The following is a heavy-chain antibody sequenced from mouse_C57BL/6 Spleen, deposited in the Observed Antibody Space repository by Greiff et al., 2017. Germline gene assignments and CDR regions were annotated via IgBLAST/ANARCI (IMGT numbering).Heavy chain of an antibody. CDR3: TRDDGNYWYFDV. CDR1: GYTFTDYE. CDR2: IDPETGGT. D-gene: IGHD2-3*01. V-gene: IGHV1-15*01. Sequence: LVESGAELVRPGASVTLSCKASGYTFTDYEMHWVKQTPVHGLEWIGAIDPETGGTAYNQKFKGKAILTADKSSSTAYMELRSLTSEDSAVYYCTRDDGNYWYFDVWGTGTTVTVSS. J-gene: IGHJ1*03.